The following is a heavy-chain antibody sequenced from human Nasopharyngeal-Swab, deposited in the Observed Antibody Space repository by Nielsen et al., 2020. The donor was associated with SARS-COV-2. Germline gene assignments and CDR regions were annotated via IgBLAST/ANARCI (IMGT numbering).Heavy chain of an antibody. Sequence: SETLSLTCAVSGGSISSSNWWNWVRQPPGKGLEWIGEIYHSGSTNYNPSLKSRVTISVDKSKNQFSLKLSSVTAADTAVYYCARSRSSSWLPFDYWGQGTLVTVSS. V-gene: IGHV4-4*02. CDR3: ARSRSSSWLPFDY. J-gene: IGHJ4*02. D-gene: IGHD6-13*01. CDR2: IYHSGST. CDR1: GGSISSSNW.